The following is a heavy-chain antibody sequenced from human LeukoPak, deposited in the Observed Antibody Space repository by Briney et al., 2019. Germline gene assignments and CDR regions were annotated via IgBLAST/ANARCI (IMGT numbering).Heavy chain of an antibody. CDR1: GDSISSGNYY. V-gene: IGHV4-39*07. CDR3: ARGKYYYDSSGYYRFDY. J-gene: IGHJ4*02. CDR2: IYYSGST. D-gene: IGHD3-22*01. Sequence: SSETLSLTCTVSGDSISSGNYYWGWIRQPPGKGLEWIGSIYYSGSTYYNPSLKSRVTISVDTSKKQLSLKLSSVTAADTAVYYCARGKYYYDSSGYYRFDYWGQGTLVTVSS.